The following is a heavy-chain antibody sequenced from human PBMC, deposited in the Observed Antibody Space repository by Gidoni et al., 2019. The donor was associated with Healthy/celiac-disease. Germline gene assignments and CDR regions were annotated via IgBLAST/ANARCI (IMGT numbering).Heavy chain of an antibody. CDR1: GFTFSSYS. CDR2: ISSSSSTI. V-gene: IGHV3-48*02. J-gene: IGHJ6*02. D-gene: IGHD2-15*01. Sequence: EVQLVESGGGLVQPGGSLRLSCAAPGFTFSSYSMNWVRQAPGKGLEWVSYISSSSSTIYYADSVKGRFTISRDNAKNSLYLQMNSLRDEDTAVYYCARDKVLVVVGFMDVWGQGTTVTVSS. CDR3: ARDKVLVVVGFMDV.